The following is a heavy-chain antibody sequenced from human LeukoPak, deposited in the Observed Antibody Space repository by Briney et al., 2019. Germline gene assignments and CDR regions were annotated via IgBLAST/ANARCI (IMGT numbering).Heavy chain of an antibody. D-gene: IGHD3-10*01. CDR1: GFTFSDYS. V-gene: IGHV3-21*01. J-gene: IGHJ5*02. Sequence: GGSLRLSCAASGFTFSDYSMNWVRQAPGKGLEWVSSISSSSSHIYYADSVKGRFTISRDNAKNSLYLQMNSLRAEDTAVYYCAREGATYYYGSGSYSWFDPWGQGTLVTVSS. CDR2: ISSSSSHI. CDR3: AREGATYYYGSGSYSWFDP.